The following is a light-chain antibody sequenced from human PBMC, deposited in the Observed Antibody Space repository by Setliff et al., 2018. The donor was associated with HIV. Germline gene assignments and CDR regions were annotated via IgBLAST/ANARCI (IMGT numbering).Light chain of an antibody. J-gene: IGLJ1*01. CDR3: SSPRSSSYV. CDR1: SSDVGRYNR. CDR2: EVT. V-gene: IGLV2-18*02. Sequence: QSALTQPXSVSGSPGQSVTISCTGTSSDVGRYNRVYWYQQPPGTAPKLMXXEVTNRPSGVPDRFSGSKSGSTASLTISGLQAEDEGDYYCSSPRSSSYVFXXGTKVTV.